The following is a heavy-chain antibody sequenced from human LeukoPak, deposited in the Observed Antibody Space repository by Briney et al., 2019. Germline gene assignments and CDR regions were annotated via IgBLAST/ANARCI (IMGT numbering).Heavy chain of an antibody. CDR1: GFTFSSYG. V-gene: IGHV3-33*01. D-gene: IGHD3-22*01. Sequence: GGSLRLSCAASGFTFSSYGMHWVRQAPGKGLEWVAVIWYDGSNKYYADSVKGRFTISRDNSKNTLYLQMNSLRAEDTAVYYCARGDDSSGYYPIPFDYWGQGTLVTVSS. CDR3: ARGDDSSGYYPIPFDY. J-gene: IGHJ4*02. CDR2: IWYDGSNK.